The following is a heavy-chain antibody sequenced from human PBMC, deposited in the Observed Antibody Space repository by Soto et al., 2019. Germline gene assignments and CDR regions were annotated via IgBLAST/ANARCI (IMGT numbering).Heavy chain of an antibody. CDR3: ARAEGGYCSSTSCYIPPPHFDY. V-gene: IGHV1-18*01. D-gene: IGHD2-2*02. Sequence: ASVKVSCKASGYTFTSYGISWVRQAPRQGLEWMGWISAYNGNTNYAQKLQGRVTMTTDTSTSTAYMELRSLRSDDTAVYYCARAEGGYCSSTSCYIPPPHFDYWGQGTLVTVSS. CDR1: GYTFTSYG. CDR2: ISAYNGNT. J-gene: IGHJ4*02.